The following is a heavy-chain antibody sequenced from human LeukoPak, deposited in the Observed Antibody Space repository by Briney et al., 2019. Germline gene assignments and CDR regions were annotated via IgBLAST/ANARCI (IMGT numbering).Heavy chain of an antibody. CDR2: IYYSGST. CDR3: ATRTGASWLGTKLGNDAFDI. D-gene: IGHD3-16*01. CDR1: GVSISSYY. Sequence: SETLSLTCTVSGVSISSYYWSWIRQPPGKGLEWIGSIYYSGSTYYNPSLKSRVTISVDTSKNQFSLKLSSVTAADTAVYYCATRTGASWLGTKLGNDAFDIWGQGTMVTVSS. V-gene: IGHV4-39*07. J-gene: IGHJ3*02.